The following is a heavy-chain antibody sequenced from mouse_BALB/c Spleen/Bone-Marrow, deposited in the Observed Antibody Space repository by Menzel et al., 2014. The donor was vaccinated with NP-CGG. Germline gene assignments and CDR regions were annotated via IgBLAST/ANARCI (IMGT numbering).Heavy chain of an antibody. D-gene: IGHD2-4*01. J-gene: IGHJ3*01. CDR3: ARHAYYDQTEVSFVY. V-gene: IGHV5-9-2*01. CDR1: GFTFNSYG. CDR2: ISGGGSYT. Sequence: EVMLVESGGGLVKSGGSLKLSCAASGFTFNSYGMSWVRQTPEKRLEWVATISGGGSYTFHPDSVKGRFTISRDNAKSNLYLQLSSLRSEDTALYYCARHAYYDQTEVSFVYWGQGTLVTVSA.